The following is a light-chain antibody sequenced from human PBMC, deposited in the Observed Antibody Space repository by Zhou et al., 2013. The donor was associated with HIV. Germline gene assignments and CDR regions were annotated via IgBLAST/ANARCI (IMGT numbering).Light chain of an antibody. CDR1: QSVSSN. CDR2: GAS. CDR3: QQYDSSLWT. Sequence: EIVMTQSPATLSVSPGERATLSCRASQSVSSNLAWYQQRPGQAPRLLVYGASTRATGIPDRFSGSGSETVFTLTVSRVEPEDSAVYYCQQYDSSLWTFGQGTKVEI. J-gene: IGKJ1*01. V-gene: IGKV3D-15*01.